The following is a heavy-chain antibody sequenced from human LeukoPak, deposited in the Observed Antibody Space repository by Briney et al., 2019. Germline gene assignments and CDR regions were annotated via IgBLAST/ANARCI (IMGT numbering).Heavy chain of an antibody. V-gene: IGHV1-2*02. CDR3: ARDWAVASPSEYFQH. Sequence: ASVKVSCKASGYTFTGYYMHWVRQAPGQGLEWMGWINPNSGGTNYAQKFQGRVTMTRDTSISTAYMELSRLRSDDTAVYYCARDWAVASPSEYFQHWGQGTLVTVSS. D-gene: IGHD6-19*01. CDR1: GYTFTGYY. CDR2: INPNSGGT. J-gene: IGHJ1*01.